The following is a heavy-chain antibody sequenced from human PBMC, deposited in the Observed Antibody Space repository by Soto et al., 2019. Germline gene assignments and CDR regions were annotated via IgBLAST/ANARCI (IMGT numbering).Heavy chain of an antibody. D-gene: IGHD6-6*01. J-gene: IGHJ6*02. V-gene: IGHV1-46*01. Sequence: QVQLVQSGAEVKKPGASVKVSCKASGYTFTSYYMHWVRQAPGQGLEWMGIINPSGGSTSYAQKCQGRVTMTRDTSTSTVYMELSSLRSEDTAVYYCARVVRIAARPRDGMDVWGQGTTVTVSS. CDR1: GYTFTSYY. CDR3: ARVVRIAARPRDGMDV. CDR2: INPSGGST.